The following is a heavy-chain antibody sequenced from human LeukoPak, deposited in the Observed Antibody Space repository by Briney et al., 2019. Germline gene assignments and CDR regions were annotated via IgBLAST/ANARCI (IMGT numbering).Heavy chain of an antibody. CDR3: ARDIGDYYGSGSYWLL. J-gene: IGHJ4*02. CDR1: GYSFIDYY. Sequence: ASVKVSCKASGYSFIDYYIHWARQAPGQGLEWMGWVNPHSGGTKFAQKFQGRVTMTRDTSINTAYMEVGSLRSDDTAVYYCARDIGDYYGSGSYWLLWGQGTLVTVAS. V-gene: IGHV1-2*02. CDR2: VNPHSGGT. D-gene: IGHD3-10*01.